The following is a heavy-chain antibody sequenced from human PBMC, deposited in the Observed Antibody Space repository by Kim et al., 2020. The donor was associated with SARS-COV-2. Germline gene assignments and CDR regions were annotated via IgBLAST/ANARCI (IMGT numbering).Heavy chain of an antibody. CDR2: VIPIFGTT. CDR3: AKTRVRDVRLNYYYDHMDV. D-gene: IGHD3-10*02. Sequence: SVKVSCKASGGSFGSYAISWVRQAPGQGLEWMGGVIPIFGTTNSAQEFQGRVIITADESTTTAYMELSSLESEDTAVDYCAKTRVRDVRLNYYYDHMDVWGQGTTLTVSS. V-gene: IGHV1-69*13. CDR1: GGSFGSYA. J-gene: IGHJ6*02.